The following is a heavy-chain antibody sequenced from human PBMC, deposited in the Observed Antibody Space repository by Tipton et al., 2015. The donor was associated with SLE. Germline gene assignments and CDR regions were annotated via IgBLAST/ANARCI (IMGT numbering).Heavy chain of an antibody. Sequence: TLSLTCAVYGGSFSGYYWSWIRQSPGKGLEWIGEAYPGGSTSYNPSPKSRVTLSIDTSKNEISLRMTSVTAADTAVYYCARGAAFFTYWGQGTLVTISS. D-gene: IGHD3-3*02. J-gene: IGHJ4*02. V-gene: IGHV4-34*01. CDR3: ARGAAFFTY. CDR2: AYPGGST. CDR1: GGSFSGYY.